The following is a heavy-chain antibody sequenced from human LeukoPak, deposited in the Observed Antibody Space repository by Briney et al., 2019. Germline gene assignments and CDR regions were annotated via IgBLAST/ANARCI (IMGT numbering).Heavy chain of an antibody. D-gene: IGHD3-3*01. V-gene: IGHV1-2*02. Sequence: ASLKVSCKAYGYTFSGYYMHWVRQAPGQGLEWMGWINPNNGGTKYEQKFQGRVTMTRDTSINTAYMELTRLRSDDTAVYYCAVWKGYVDFWSGPFDYWGQGTQVTVSS. J-gene: IGHJ4*02. CDR1: GYTFSGYY. CDR2: INPNNGGT. CDR3: AVWKGYVDFWSGPFDY.